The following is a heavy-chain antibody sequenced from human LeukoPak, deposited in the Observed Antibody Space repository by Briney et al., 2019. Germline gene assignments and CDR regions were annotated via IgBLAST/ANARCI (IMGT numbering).Heavy chain of an antibody. D-gene: IGHD2-2*01. Sequence: SETLSLTCTVSGGSISSGDYYWSWIRQPPGKGLEWIGYIYYSGSTYYNPSLKSRVTISVDKSKNQFSLKLSSVTAADTAVYYCASLTDSSTSGLDYWGQGTLVTVSS. CDR2: IYYSGST. J-gene: IGHJ4*02. V-gene: IGHV4-30-4*01. CDR3: ASLTDSSTSGLDY. CDR1: GGSISSGDYY.